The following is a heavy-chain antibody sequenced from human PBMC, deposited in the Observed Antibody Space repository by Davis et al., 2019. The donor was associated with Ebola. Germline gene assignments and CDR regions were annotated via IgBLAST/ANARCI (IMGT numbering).Heavy chain of an antibody. CDR2: ISSSSSYI. CDR1: GFTFSRYS. D-gene: IGHD3-22*01. Sequence: LSLTCAASGFTFSRYSMNWVRQAPGKGLEWVSSISSSSSYIYYADSVKGRFTISRDNSKNTLYLQMNSLRAEDTAVYYCAKDMGAMIVVVIDYWGQGTLVTVSS. CDR3: AKDMGAMIVVVIDY. V-gene: IGHV3-21*04. J-gene: IGHJ4*02.